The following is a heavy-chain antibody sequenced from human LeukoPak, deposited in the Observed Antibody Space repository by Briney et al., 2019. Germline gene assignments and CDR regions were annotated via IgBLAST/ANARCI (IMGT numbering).Heavy chain of an antibody. D-gene: IGHD3-3*01. J-gene: IGHJ4*02. CDR1: GYSISSGYY. CDR2: IYTSGST. CDR3: AGFLEWLLDH. Sequence: SETLSLTCTVSGYSISSGYYWGWIRQPAGKGLEWIGRIYTSGSTNYNPSPKSRVTISVDTSKNQFSLKLSSVTAADTAVYYCAGFLEWLLDHWGQGTLVTVSS. V-gene: IGHV4-61*02.